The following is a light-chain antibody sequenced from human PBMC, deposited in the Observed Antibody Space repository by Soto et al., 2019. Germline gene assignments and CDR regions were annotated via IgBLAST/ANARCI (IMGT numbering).Light chain of an antibody. J-gene: IGKJ1*01. V-gene: IGKV3-15*01. Sequence: EIVMTQSPATLSVSPGERATLSCRASQSVNSNLAWYQQKPGQAPRLLIYGASTRATGVPARFSGSGSGTEITLTVSSLQSEDFAVYFCQQYNTWPTFGQGTKVEIK. CDR2: GAS. CDR1: QSVNSN. CDR3: QQYNTWPT.